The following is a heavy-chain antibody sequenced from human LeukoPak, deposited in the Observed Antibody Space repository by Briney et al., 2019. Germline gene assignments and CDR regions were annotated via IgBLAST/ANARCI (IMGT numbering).Heavy chain of an antibody. V-gene: IGHV4-59*11. CDR2: IYYSGST. Sequence: SETLSLTCTVSGGSISSHYWSWIRQPPGKGLEWIGYIYYSGSTNYNPSLKSRVTISVDTSKNQFSLKLSSVTAADTAVYYCASQRGIAAADYYYYYMDVWGKGTTVTVSS. CDR1: GGSISSHY. J-gene: IGHJ6*03. D-gene: IGHD6-13*01. CDR3: ASQRGIAAADYYYYYMDV.